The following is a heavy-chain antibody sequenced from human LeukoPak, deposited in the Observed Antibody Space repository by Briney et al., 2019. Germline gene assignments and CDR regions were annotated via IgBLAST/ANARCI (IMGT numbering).Heavy chain of an antibody. Sequence: PSETLSLTCTVSDGSISSYYWSWIRQPAGKGLEWIGRIYTSGSTNYNPSLKSRLTMSVDTSKNQFSLKLSSVTAVDTAVYYCARDTLSWFDPWGQGTLVTVSS. CDR3: ARDTLSWFDP. J-gene: IGHJ5*02. CDR1: DGSISSYY. V-gene: IGHV4-4*07. D-gene: IGHD2/OR15-2a*01. CDR2: IYTSGST.